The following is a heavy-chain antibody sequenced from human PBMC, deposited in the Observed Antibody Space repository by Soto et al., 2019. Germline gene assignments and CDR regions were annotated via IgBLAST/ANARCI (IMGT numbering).Heavy chain of an antibody. D-gene: IGHD3-3*01. CDR1: GFTFSSYA. J-gene: IGHJ4*02. V-gene: IGHV3-23*01. CDR3: AKDRSTDFGVVSDY. Sequence: GESLKISCAASGFTFSSYAMSWVRQAPGKGLEWVSAISGSGGSTYYADSVKGRFTISRDNSKNTLYLQMNSLRAEDTAVYYCAKDRSTDFGVVSDYWGQGTLVTVSS. CDR2: ISGSGGST.